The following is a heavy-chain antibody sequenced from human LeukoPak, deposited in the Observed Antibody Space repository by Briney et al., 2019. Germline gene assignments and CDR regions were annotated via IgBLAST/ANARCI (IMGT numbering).Heavy chain of an antibody. J-gene: IGHJ4*02. D-gene: IGHD3-16*01. CDR3: ARLFQMGGKYYFDY. CDR1: GGSISSGGYY. V-gene: IGHV4-31*03. CDR2: IYYSGST. Sequence: SETLSLTCTVSGGSISSGGYYWSWIRQHPGKGLEWIGYIYYSGSTYYNPSLKSRVTISVDTSKNQFSLKLSSVTAADTAVYYCARLFQMGGKYYFDYWGQGTLVTVSS.